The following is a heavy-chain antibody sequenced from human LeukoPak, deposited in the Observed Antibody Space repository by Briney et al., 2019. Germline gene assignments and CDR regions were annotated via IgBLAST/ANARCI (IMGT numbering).Heavy chain of an antibody. CDR3: ARVWPTREQFDP. D-gene: IGHD1/OR15-1a*01. V-gene: IGHV1-3*01. J-gene: IGHJ5*02. Sequence: KFQGRVSITGDTSASTAYMELSSLTSEDTAVYYCARVWPTREQFDPWGQGTLVTVSS.